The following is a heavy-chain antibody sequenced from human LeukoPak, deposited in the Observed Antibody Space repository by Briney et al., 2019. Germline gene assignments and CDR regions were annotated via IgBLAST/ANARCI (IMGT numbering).Heavy chain of an antibody. D-gene: IGHD6-6*01. CDR3: ARPLYSSWGWFDP. Sequence: SETLSLTCTVSGGSISSSSYYWGWIRQPPGKGLEWIGSIYYSGSTYYNPSLKSRVTISVDTSKNQFSLKLSSVTAADTAVYYCARPLYSSWGWFDPWGQGTLVTVSS. V-gene: IGHV4-39*01. CDR2: IYYSGST. CDR1: GGSISSSSYY. J-gene: IGHJ5*02.